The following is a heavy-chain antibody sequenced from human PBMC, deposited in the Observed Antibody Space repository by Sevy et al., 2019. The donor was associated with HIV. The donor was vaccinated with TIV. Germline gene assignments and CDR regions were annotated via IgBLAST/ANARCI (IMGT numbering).Heavy chain of an antibody. D-gene: IGHD2-15*01. Sequence: ASVKVSCKASGYTFTGYYMDWVRQAPGQGLEWMGWINPNSGGTNYAQKFQGRVTMTRDTSISTAYMELSRLRSDDTAVYYCARDSIVVVVAATQQYYYYGMDVWGQGTTVTVSS. CDR2: INPNSGGT. CDR3: ARDSIVVVVAATQQYYYYGMDV. CDR1: GYTFTGYY. V-gene: IGHV1-2*02. J-gene: IGHJ6*02.